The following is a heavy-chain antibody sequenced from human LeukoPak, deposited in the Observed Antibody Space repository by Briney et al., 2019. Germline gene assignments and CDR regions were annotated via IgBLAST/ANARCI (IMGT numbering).Heavy chain of an antibody. V-gene: IGHV1-2*02. D-gene: IGHD3-3*01. CDR2: INPNSGGT. Sequence: ASVKVSCKASGYTFTGYYMHWVRQAPGQGLEWMGWINPNSGGTNYAQKFQGRVTMTRDTSISTAYMELSRLRSDDTAVYYCARAGLRFLEWLRGYYYYYMDVWGKGTTVTVSS. CDR3: ARAGLRFLEWLRGYYYYYMDV. J-gene: IGHJ6*03. CDR1: GYTFTGYY.